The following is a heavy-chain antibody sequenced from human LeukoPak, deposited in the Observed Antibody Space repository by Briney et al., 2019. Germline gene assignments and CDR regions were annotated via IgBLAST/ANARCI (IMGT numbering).Heavy chain of an antibody. CDR2: IYYSGRT. V-gene: IGHV4-39*01. CDR3: ARVGGALLWFGELWD. CDR1: GGSISSSSDF. J-gene: IGHJ4*02. Sequence: KPSETLSLTCTVSGGSISSSSDFWGWIRQPPGKGLEWIGSIYYSGRTYNNPSLKSRVTISVDTSKNQFSLKLSSVTAADTAVYYCARVGGALLWFGELWDWGQGTLVTVSS. D-gene: IGHD3-10*01.